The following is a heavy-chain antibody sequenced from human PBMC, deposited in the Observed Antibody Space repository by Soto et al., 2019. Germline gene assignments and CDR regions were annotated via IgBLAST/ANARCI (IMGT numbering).Heavy chain of an antibody. D-gene: IGHD4-4*01. CDR2: ISNSGST. CDR3: ARAVYSNHVY. CDR1: GASISSGSYY. V-gene: IGHV4-31*03. J-gene: IGHJ4*02. Sequence: QVQLQESGPGLVKPSQTLSLTCTVSGASISSGSYYWSWIRQLPGKGLEWIGYISNSGSTYYNPSLKSRVTISVDTSKTQFSLRVSSVTAADTAVYYCARAVYSNHVYWGQGTLVTVSS.